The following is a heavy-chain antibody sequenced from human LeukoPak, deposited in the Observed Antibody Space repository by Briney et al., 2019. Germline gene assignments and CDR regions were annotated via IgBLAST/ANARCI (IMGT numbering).Heavy chain of an antibody. V-gene: IGHV3-48*03. CDR3: ARDPRGSEYSHFDS. J-gene: IGHJ4*02. D-gene: IGHD3-10*01. CDR2: ISAGASVT. CDR1: GFTFSNYE. Sequence: GGSLRLSCAASGFTFSNYEMNWVRQAPGKGLEGGSYISAGASVTYHADSVKGRFSISRDNAKSSMYLQMNSLRAEDTAVYYCARDPRGSEYSHFDSWGQGTQVTVSS.